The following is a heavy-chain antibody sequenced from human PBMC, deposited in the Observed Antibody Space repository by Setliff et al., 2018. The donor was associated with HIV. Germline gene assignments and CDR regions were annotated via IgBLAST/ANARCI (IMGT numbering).Heavy chain of an antibody. CDR1: GYTFTSYG. CDR2: ISAYNGNT. J-gene: IGHJ3*02. Sequence: ASVKVSCKASGYTFTSYGISWVRQAPGQGLEWMGWISAYNGNTNYAQKLQGRVTMTTDTSPSTSYMELRSLRSDDTAVYYCARDVDYTDAFDIWGQGTMVTVSS. CDR3: ARDVDYTDAFDI. D-gene: IGHD4-4*01. V-gene: IGHV1-18*01.